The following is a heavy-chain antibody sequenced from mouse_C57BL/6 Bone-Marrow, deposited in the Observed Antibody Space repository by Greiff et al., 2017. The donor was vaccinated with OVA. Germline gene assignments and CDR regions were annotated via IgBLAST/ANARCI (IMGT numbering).Heavy chain of an antibody. J-gene: IGHJ2*01. D-gene: IGHD2-10*02. V-gene: IGHV1-64*01. CDR2: IHPNCGST. Sequence: VQLQQPGAELVKPGASVKLSCKASGYSFTSYRMHWVKQRPGQGLEWIGMIHPNCGSTSYNEKFKSKATLTVDQSSSTAYMQLSSLTSEDSAVYYCARGGYGNYVYFDYWGQGTTLTVSS. CDR1: GYSFTSYR. CDR3: ARGGYGNYVYFDY.